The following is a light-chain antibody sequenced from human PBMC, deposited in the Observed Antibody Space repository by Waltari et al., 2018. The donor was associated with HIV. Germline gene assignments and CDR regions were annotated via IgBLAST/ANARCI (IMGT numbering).Light chain of an antibody. Sequence: SVLTQPPSASGTPGQRVTISCSGSSSNIGSNYVFWYQQVPGTAPKLLLYRNDQPPSGVPDRFSGSASGTSASLAISGLRPEDEADYYCATWDDSLSGVLFGGGTKLTVL. J-gene: IGLJ2*01. CDR2: RND. V-gene: IGLV1-47*01. CDR3: ATWDDSLSGVL. CDR1: SSNIGSNY.